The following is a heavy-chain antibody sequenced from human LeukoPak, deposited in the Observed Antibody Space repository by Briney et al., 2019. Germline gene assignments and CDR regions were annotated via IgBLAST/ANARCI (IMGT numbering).Heavy chain of an antibody. Sequence: PGGTLRLSCAASGFTFSSNGMSWVRQTPGKGLEWVSALSGSGGSTYYADSVKGRFTISRDNAKNSLSLQMNSLRAEDTAVYYCARDKTTGDSWFDSWGQGTLVTVSS. CDR1: GFTFSSNG. D-gene: IGHD1-1*01. J-gene: IGHJ5*01. CDR3: ARDKTTGDSWFDS. CDR2: LSGSGGST. V-gene: IGHV3-23*01.